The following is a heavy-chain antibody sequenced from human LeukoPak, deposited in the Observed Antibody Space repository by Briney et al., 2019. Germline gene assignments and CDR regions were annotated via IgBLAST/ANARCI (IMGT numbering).Heavy chain of an antibody. CDR3: ASISRYYGSGSYYAFDP. V-gene: IGHV4-39*07. CDR1: GGSISSSSYY. Sequence: PSETLSLTCTVSGGSISSSSYYWGWIRQPPGKGLEWIGSIYYSGSTYYNPSLKSRVTISVDTSKNQFSLKLSSVTAADTAVYYCASISRYYGSGSYYAFDPWGQGTLVTVSS. J-gene: IGHJ5*02. CDR2: IYYSGST. D-gene: IGHD3-10*01.